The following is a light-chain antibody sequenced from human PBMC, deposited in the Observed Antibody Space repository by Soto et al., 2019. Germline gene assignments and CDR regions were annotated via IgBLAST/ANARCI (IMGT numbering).Light chain of an antibody. V-gene: IGLV2-8*01. CDR3: SSYAGSDNYV. CDR2: EVT. Sequence: QSALTQPPSASGSPGQSVTISCTGGSSDVGGFNFVSWYQQHPGKAPKLIIYEVTKRPSGVPDRFSGSKSGNTASLTVSGLQAEDEADYYCSSYAGSDNYVFGTGTKLTVL. J-gene: IGLJ1*01. CDR1: SSDVGGFNF.